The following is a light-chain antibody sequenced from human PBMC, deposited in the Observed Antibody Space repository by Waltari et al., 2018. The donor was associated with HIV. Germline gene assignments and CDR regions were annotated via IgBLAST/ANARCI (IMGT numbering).Light chain of an antibody. CDR1: SSNIGNNF. Sequence: QSVLTQPPSASGTPVQRVAISCSGSSSNIGNNFVYWYPHLPGTTPKLLIYRNNQGPAGVPDRFTGSKSGTSASLAFSVLRSEDEADYYCTTWGDSLGGWMFGGGTTLNVL. CDR3: TTWGDSLGGWM. V-gene: IGLV1-47*01. J-gene: IGLJ3*02. CDR2: RNN.